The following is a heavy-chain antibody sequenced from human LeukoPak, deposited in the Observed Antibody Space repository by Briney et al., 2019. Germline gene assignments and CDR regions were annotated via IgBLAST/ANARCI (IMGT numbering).Heavy chain of an antibody. V-gene: IGHV3-53*01. D-gene: IGHD5-12*01. J-gene: IGHJ4*02. CDR3: ARASGYSGYDPFDY. Sequence: GSLRLSCAASGFTVSSNYMSWIRQAPGKGLEWVSVIYSGGDTYYADSVKGRFTISRDNSKNTLYLQMNTLRAEDTAVYYCARASGYSGYDPFDYWGQGTLVTVSS. CDR1: GFTVSSNY. CDR2: IYSGGDT.